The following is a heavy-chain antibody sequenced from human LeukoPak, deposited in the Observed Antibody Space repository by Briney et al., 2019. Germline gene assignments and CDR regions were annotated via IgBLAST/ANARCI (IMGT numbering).Heavy chain of an antibody. CDR1: GYTFTSYG. V-gene: IGHV1-18*01. CDR3: ASRGGFGELLSLDY. J-gene: IGHJ4*02. D-gene: IGHD3-10*01. CDR2: ISAYNGNT. Sequence: ASVKVSCKASGYTFTSYGISWARQAPGQGLEWMGWISAYNGNTNYAQKLQGRVTMTTDTSTSTAYMELRSLRSDDTAVYYCASRGGFGELLSLDYWGQGTLVTVSS.